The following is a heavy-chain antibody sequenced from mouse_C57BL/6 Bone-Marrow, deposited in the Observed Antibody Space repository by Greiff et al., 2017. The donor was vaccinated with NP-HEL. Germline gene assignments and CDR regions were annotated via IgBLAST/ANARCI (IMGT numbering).Heavy chain of an antibody. CDR3: ARDVWSYYAIDY. J-gene: IGHJ4*01. Sequence: QVQLQQPGAELVKPGASVKLSCKASGYTFTSYWMHWVKQRPGQGLEWIGMIHPNSGSTNYNQKFKSKATLTVDKSSSTAYMQLSSLTSEDSAVYDCARDVWSYYAIDYWGQGTSVTVSS. V-gene: IGHV1-64*01. D-gene: IGHD2-10*02. CDR1: GYTFTSYW. CDR2: IHPNSGST.